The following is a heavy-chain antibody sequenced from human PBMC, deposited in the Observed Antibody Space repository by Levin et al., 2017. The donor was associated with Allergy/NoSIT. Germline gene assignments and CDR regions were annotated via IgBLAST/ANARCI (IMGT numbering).Heavy chain of an antibody. CDR3: ARDFRGGMDV. CDR2: IKQDGSEI. CDR1: GFTFSGSW. V-gene: IGHV3-7*01. J-gene: IGHJ6*02. Sequence: GGSLRLSCVASGFTFSGSWMSWVRQTAGQGLEWVANIKQDGSEIHYMDSVKGRFTISRDSAKNSLYLEMNSLRAEDTAVYYCARDFRGGMDVWGQGTTVAVSS.